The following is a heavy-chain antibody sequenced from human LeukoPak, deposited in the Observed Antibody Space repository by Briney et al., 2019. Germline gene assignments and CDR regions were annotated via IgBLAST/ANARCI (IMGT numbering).Heavy chain of an antibody. V-gene: IGHV4-38-2*02. CDR2: IYHSGST. D-gene: IGHD4-23*01. CDR3: VRVDNGGNYFDY. CDR1: GGSISSYY. Sequence: SETLSLTCTVSGGSISSYYWSWIRQPPGKGLEWIGSIYHSGSTYYNPSLKSRLTISEDTSKNQFSLRLSSVTAADTAVYYCVRVDNGGNYFDYWGQGTLVTVSS. J-gene: IGHJ4*02.